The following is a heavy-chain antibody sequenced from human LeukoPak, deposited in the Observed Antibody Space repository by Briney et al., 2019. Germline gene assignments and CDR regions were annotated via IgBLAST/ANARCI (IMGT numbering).Heavy chain of an antibody. D-gene: IGHD2-2*01. CDR1: GGSISSDY. CDR3: ARVGLSSRGYYYYMDV. V-gene: IGHV4-4*07. J-gene: IGHJ6*03. Sequence: SETLSLTCTVSGGSISSDYWSWSRQPAGKGPEWIGHIYTSGSTNYNPSLTGRVTMSLDTSKNQFSLKLTSVTAADTAVYYCARVGLSSRGYYYYMDVWGRGTTVTVSS. CDR2: IYTSGST.